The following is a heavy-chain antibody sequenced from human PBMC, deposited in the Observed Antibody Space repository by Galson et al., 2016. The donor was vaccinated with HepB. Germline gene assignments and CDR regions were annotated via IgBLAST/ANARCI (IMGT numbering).Heavy chain of an antibody. V-gene: IGHV1-69*10. J-gene: IGHJ6*03. CDR3: AISDPYYHYYMDV. Sequence: SVKVSCKASGGTFSTYAISWVRQAPGQGLEWMGGIIPFLGVPNYAQNFQGRVTITADISTSTAYMELSGLRSEDTAMYYCAISDPYYHYYMDVWGKGTTVTVSS. CDR1: GGTFSTYA. CDR2: IIPFLGVP.